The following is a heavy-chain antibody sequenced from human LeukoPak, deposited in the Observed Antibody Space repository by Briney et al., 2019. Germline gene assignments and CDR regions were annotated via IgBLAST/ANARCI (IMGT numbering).Heavy chain of an antibody. CDR3: AKDISGGDCPDY. CDR1: GFTFSSYG. V-gene: IGHV3-30*18. J-gene: IGHJ4*02. Sequence: PGGSLRLSCAASGFTFSSYGMHWARQAPGKGLEWVAVISYDGSDKYYADSVKGRFTISRDNSKNTLYLQMNSLRAEDTAVYYCAKDISGGDCPDYWGQGTLVTVSS. D-gene: IGHD2-21*02. CDR2: ISYDGSDK.